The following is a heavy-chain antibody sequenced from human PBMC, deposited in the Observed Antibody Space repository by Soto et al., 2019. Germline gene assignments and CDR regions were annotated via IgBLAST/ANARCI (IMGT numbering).Heavy chain of an antibody. CDR2: IKSKTDGGTT. CDR1: GFTFSNAW. Sequence: LRLSCAASGFTFSNAWMSWVRQAPGKGLEWVGRIKSKTDGGTTDYAAPVKGRFTISRDDSKNTLYLQMNSLKTEDTAVYYCTTDCSRSWSYYGMDVWGQGTTVTVSS. CDR3: TTDCSRSWSYYGMDV. V-gene: IGHV3-15*01. D-gene: IGHD2-15*01. J-gene: IGHJ6*02.